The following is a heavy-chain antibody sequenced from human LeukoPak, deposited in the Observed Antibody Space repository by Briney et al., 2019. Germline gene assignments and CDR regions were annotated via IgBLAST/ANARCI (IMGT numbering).Heavy chain of an antibody. CDR1: GFSLSSYS. CDR3: ARDGHGDGFLTGYSYFGMDV. D-gene: IGHD3-9*01. V-gene: IGHV3-21*01. J-gene: IGHJ6*02. CDR2: ITISSNFI. Sequence: GGSLRLSCAASGFSLSSYSMNWVRQAPGKGLEWVSSITISSNFIYYADSVKGRFTISRDKAKSSLFLQMNSLRAEDTAVYFWARDGHGDGFLTGYSYFGMDVWGQGTTVTVSS.